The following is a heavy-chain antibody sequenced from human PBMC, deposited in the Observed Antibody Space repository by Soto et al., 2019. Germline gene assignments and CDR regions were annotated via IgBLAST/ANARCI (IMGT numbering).Heavy chain of an antibody. V-gene: IGHV4-4*07. CDR2: IYTSGST. CDR1: GGSISSYY. J-gene: IGHJ4*02. D-gene: IGHD6-19*01. CDR3: ARVSSLLISGWPEYYFDY. Sequence: QVQLQESGPGLVKPSETLSLTCTVSGGSISSYYWSWIRQPAGKGLEWIGRIYTSGSTNYNPSLKSRVTMSVDTSKNQFSLKLSSVTAADTAVYYCARVSSLLISGWPEYYFDYWGQGTLVTVSS.